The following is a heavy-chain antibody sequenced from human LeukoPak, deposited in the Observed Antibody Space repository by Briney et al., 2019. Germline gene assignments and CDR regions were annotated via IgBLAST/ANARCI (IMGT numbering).Heavy chain of an antibody. D-gene: IGHD5-24*01. CDR3: ARGGRWLPYYFDY. CDR2: INHSGST. J-gene: IGHJ4*02. Sequence: PSETLSLTCAVYGGSFSGYYWSWIRQPPGKGLEWIGEINHSGSTNYNPSLKSRVTISVDTSKSQFSLKLSSVTAADTAVYYCARGGRWLPYYFDYWGQGTLVTVSS. CDR1: GGSFSGYY. V-gene: IGHV4-34*01.